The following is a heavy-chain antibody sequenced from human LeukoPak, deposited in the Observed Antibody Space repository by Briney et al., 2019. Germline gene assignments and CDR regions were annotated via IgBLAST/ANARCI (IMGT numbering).Heavy chain of an antibody. D-gene: IGHD3-10*01. V-gene: IGHV4-30-4*01. CDR3: ARGGDYYGSGSYSGGVPFDY. CDR2: IYYSGST. J-gene: IGHJ4*02. Sequence: PSETLSLTCTVSGGSVSSGSYYWSWIRQPPGKGLEWIGYIYYSGSTYYNPSLKSRVTISVDTSKNQFSLKLSSVTAADTAVYYCARGGDYYGSGSYSGGVPFDYWGQGTLVTVSS. CDR1: GGSVSSGSYY.